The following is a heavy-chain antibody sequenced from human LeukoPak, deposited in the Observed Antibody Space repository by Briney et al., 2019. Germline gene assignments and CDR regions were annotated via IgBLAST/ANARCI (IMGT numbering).Heavy chain of an antibody. CDR1: VGSISNSNC. D-gene: IGHD4-23*01. Sequence: SGTLSLTCAVPVGSISNSNCWSCVRQPPGKGLECIGEIYHSGRTNYNPSLTSRVTISVDKSKNQFSQKPSSVTAADTAVYYWARGRGGGNGGMGDYWDEGTLVTLS. V-gene: IGHV4-4*02. J-gene: IGHJ4*02. CDR2: IYHSGRT. CDR3: ARGRGGGNGGMGDY.